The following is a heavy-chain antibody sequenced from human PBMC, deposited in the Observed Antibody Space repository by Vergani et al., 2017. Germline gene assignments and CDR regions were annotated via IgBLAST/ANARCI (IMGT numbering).Heavy chain of an antibody. CDR2: IKSKTDGGTT. D-gene: IGHD3-22*01. CDR3: TTKHYYDSSGYYYRDY. Sequence: EVQLVESGGGLVKPGGSLRLSCAASGFTFSNAWMSWVRQAPGKGLEWVGRIKSKTDGGTTDYAAPVKGRFTISRDDSKNTLYLQMNSLKTEDTAVYYCTTKHYYDSSGYYYRDYWGQGTLVTVSS. CDR1: GFTFSNAW. J-gene: IGHJ4*02. V-gene: IGHV3-15*01.